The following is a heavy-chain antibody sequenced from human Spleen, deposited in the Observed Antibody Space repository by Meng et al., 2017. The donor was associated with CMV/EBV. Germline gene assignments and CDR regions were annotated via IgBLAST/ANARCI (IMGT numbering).Heavy chain of an antibody. V-gene: IGHV3-30*02. D-gene: IGHD6-13*01. CDR3: AKGEQQVVDYYYGMDV. CDR1: GFTFSNYA. Sequence: GESLKISCAASGFTFSNYALQWVRQAPGKGLEWVAFVRYDGTKKYYADSVKGRFTISRDNSKNTLYPQMNSLRPEDTAVYYCAKGEQQVVDYYYGMDVWGQGTTVTVSS. J-gene: IGHJ6*02. CDR2: VRYDGTKK.